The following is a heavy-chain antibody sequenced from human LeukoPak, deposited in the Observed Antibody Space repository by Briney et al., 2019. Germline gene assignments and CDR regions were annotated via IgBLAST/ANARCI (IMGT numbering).Heavy chain of an antibody. CDR2: IYYSGRT. CDR3: ARHGLEYSSSWGSHAFDI. Sequence: SETLSLTCTVSGGSISSSSYYWGWIRQPPGKGLEWIGSIYYSGRTYYNPSLKSRVTISVATSKNQFSLKLSSVTAADTAVYYCARHGLEYSSSWGSHAFDIWGQGTMVIVSS. V-gene: IGHV4-39*01. CDR1: GGSISSSSYY. D-gene: IGHD6-6*01. J-gene: IGHJ3*02.